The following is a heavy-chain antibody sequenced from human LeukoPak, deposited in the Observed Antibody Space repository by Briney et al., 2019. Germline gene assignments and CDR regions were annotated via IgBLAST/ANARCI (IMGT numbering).Heavy chain of an antibody. Sequence: GGSLSLSCAASGFTFSSYWMSWVRQAPGKGLEWVANIKQDGSEKYYVDSVKGRFTISRDNAKNSLYLQMNSLRAEDTAVYYCAREGNSGAFDIWGQGTMVTVSS. CDR1: GFTFSSYW. D-gene: IGHD4-23*01. V-gene: IGHV3-7*01. CDR3: AREGNSGAFDI. J-gene: IGHJ3*02. CDR2: IKQDGSEK.